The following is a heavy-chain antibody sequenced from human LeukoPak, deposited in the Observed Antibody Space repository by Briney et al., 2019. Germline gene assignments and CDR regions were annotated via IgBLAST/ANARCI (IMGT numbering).Heavy chain of an antibody. D-gene: IGHD2-21*01. Sequence: GGSLRLSCAASGFTFSSFPMIWVRQAPGKGLEWVAVKSYDGSNEYYADSVKGRFTISRDNSKNTLYLQMSSLRAEDTAVYYCAKEFNRGLPDYWGQGTLVTVPS. CDR3: AKEFNRGLPDY. J-gene: IGHJ4*02. CDR2: KSYDGSNE. CDR1: GFTFSSFP. V-gene: IGHV3-30*18.